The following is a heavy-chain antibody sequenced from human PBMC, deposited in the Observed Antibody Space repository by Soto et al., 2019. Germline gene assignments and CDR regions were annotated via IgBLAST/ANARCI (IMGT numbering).Heavy chain of an antibody. CDR2: INPDSGGT. D-gene: IGHD5-18*01. V-gene: IGHV1-2*02. Sequence: ASVKVSCKASGYTFTGYYLHWVRQAPGHGLEWMGWINPDSGGTNSAQKFQGRVTMTRDTPISTAYMELGRLKSDDTAVYYCAREDTAVVTSHFDYWGQGTLVTVSS. CDR3: AREDTAVVTSHFDY. J-gene: IGHJ4*02. CDR1: GYTFTGYY.